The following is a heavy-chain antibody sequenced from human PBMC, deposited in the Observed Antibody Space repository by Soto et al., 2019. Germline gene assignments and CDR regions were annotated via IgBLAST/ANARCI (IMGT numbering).Heavy chain of an antibody. V-gene: IGHV3-23*01. CDR2: INESGGTT. Sequence: GGSLRLSCAASGFTFSNYAMTWVRQAPGKGLEWLSVINESGGTTYYADSVKGRFTISRDNSKNTLYLQMNSLRAEDTALYYRAKGTSSSCYDHLDCWGQGSLVTVSS. CDR3: AKGTSSSCYDHLDC. J-gene: IGHJ4*02. CDR1: GFTFSNYA. D-gene: IGHD2-2*01.